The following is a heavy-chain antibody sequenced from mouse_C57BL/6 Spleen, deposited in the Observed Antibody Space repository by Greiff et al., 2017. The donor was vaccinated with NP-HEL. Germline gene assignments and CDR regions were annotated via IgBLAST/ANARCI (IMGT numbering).Heavy chain of an antibody. J-gene: IGHJ1*03. D-gene: IGHD2-2*01. CDR3: ARSDGYDVYFDV. CDR1: GYTFTSYW. V-gene: IGHV1-50*01. CDR2: IDPSDSYT. Sequence: VQLQQSGAELVKPGASVKLSCKASGYTFTSYWMQWVKQRPGQGLEWIGEIDPSDSYTNYNQKFKGKATLTVDTSSSTAYMQLSSLTSEDSAVYYCARSDGYDVYFDVWGTGTTVTVSA.